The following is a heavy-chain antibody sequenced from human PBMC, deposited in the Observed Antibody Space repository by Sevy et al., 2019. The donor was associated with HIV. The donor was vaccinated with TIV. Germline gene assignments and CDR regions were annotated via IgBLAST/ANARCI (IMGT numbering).Heavy chain of an antibody. CDR3: AKSGNIPVGIAVAGPYDAFFDY. J-gene: IGHJ4*02. D-gene: IGHD6-19*01. CDR2: ISGSGLST. V-gene: IGHV3-23*01. Sequence: GGSLRLSCAASGFTFSSYAMSWVRQAPGKGLEWVSSISGSGLSTYYADSVKGRFTISRDNSKKTLYLKMNSLRAEDTAVYYCAKSGNIPVGIAVAGPYDAFFDYWGQGTLVTVSS. CDR1: GFTFSSYA.